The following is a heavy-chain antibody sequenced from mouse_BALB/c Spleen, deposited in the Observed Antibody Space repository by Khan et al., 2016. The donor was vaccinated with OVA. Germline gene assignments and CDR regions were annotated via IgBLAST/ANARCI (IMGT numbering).Heavy chain of an antibody. CDR3: ARQPYYHYYVMDY. D-gene: IGHD2-10*01. CDR1: GFSLTNYG. CDR2: IWSDGST. V-gene: IGHV2-6-1*01. J-gene: IGHJ4*01. Sequence: QMQLEESGPGLVAPSQSLSITCTISGFSLTNYGIHWVRQPLGKGLEWLVVIWSDGSTTYTSALKSRLSISKDNSKSQVFLKMNSLQTDDTAMYYCARQPYYHYYVMDYWGQGTSVTVSS.